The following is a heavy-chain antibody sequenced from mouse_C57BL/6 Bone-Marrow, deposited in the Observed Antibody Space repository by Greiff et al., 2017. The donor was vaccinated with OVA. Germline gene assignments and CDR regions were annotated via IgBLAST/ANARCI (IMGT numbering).Heavy chain of an antibody. CDR2: IDPETGGT. V-gene: IGHV1-15*01. CDR3: TRWEYYGSSY. J-gene: IGHJ2*01. CDR1: GYTFTDYE. Sequence: QVQLQQPGAELVRPGASVTLSCKASGYTFTDYEMHWVKQTPVHGLEWIGAIDPETGGTAYNQKFKGKAILTADKSSSTAYMELRSLTSEDSAVYYCTRWEYYGSSYWGQGTTLTVSS. D-gene: IGHD1-1*01.